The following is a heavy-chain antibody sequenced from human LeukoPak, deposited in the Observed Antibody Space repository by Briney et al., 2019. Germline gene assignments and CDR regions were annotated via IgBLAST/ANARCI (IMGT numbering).Heavy chain of an antibody. D-gene: IGHD6-6*01. Sequence: PSETLSLTCTVSGGSISSSSYYWGWIRQPPGKGLEWIGSIYYSGSTYYNPSLKSRVTISVDTSKNQFSLKLSSVTAADTAVYYCASLEYSSSSEYFQHWSQGTLVTVSS. V-gene: IGHV4-39*01. J-gene: IGHJ1*01. CDR3: ASLEYSSSSEYFQH. CDR2: IYYSGST. CDR1: GGSISSSSYY.